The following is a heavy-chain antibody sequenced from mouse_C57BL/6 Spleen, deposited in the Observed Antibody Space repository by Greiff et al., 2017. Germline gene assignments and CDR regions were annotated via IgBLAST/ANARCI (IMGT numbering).Heavy chain of an antibody. CDR1: GYSFTGYY. J-gene: IGHJ2*01. Sequence: VQLQQSGPELVKPGASVKISCKASGYSFTGYYMNWVKQSPEKSLEWIGEINPSTGGTTYNQKFKAKATLTVDKSSSTAYMQLKSLTSEDSAVYYCARGLYYGWGQGTTLTVSS. D-gene: IGHD1-1*01. CDR3: ARGLYYG. CDR2: INPSTGGT. V-gene: IGHV1-42*01.